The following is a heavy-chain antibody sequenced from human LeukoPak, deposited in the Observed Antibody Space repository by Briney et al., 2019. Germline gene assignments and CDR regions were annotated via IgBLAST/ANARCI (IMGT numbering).Heavy chain of an antibody. D-gene: IGHD3-22*01. Sequence: PGGSLRLSCAASGFTFNSYAMNWVRQTPGKGLEWVSTISGSGSSTYYADSVKGRFTISRDNSENTLYLHMDNLRAEDTAQYYCAKDSRGYYKPVDYWGQGTLVTVSS. CDR3: AKDSRGYYKPVDY. CDR1: GFTFNSYA. CDR2: ISGSGSST. V-gene: IGHV3-23*01. J-gene: IGHJ4*02.